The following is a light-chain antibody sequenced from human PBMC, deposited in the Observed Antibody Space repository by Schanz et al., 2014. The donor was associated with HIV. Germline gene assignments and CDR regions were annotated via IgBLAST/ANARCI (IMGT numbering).Light chain of an antibody. CDR3: QQYGSSPHT. J-gene: IGKJ3*01. Sequence: EIMMTQSPATLYMSPGERATLSCRASQSVSSNLAWYQQKPGQAPRLLIYDASNRATGIPARFSGSGSGTDFTLTISRLEPEDFAVYYCQQYGSSPHTFGPGTKVDIK. V-gene: IGKV3-20*01. CDR1: QSVSSN. CDR2: DAS.